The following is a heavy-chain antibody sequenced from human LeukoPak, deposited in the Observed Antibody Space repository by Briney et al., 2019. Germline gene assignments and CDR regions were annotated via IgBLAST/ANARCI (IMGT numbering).Heavy chain of an antibody. Sequence: ASVKVSCKASGYTFTRYDINWVRQATGQGLEWMGWMNPNSGNTGYAQKFQGRVTMTRNTSISTAYMELSSLRSEDTAVYYCARFSSGWYDYYYYGMDVWGQGTTVTVSS. CDR3: ARFSSGWYDYYYYGMDV. J-gene: IGHJ6*02. CDR2: MNPNSGNT. CDR1: GYTFTRYD. D-gene: IGHD6-19*01. V-gene: IGHV1-8*01.